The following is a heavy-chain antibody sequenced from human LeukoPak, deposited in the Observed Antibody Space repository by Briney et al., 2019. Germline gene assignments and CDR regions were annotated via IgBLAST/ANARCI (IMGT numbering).Heavy chain of an antibody. Sequence: GASVKVSCKASGGTFSSYAISWVRQAPGQGLEWMGGIIPIFGTANYAQKFQGRVTITADESTSTAYVELSSLRSEDTAVYYCATPDCSSTSCFPEKPKTFDYWGQGTLVTVSS. CDR2: IIPIFGTA. D-gene: IGHD2-2*01. CDR1: GGTFSSYA. V-gene: IGHV1-69*13. CDR3: ATPDCSSTSCFPEKPKTFDY. J-gene: IGHJ4*02.